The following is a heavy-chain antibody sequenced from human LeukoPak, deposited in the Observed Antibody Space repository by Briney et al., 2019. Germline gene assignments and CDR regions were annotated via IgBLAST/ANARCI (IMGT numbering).Heavy chain of an antibody. CDR2: INPSGGST. D-gene: IGHD2-15*01. CDR3: AREYCSGGSCFDY. V-gene: IGHV1-46*01. J-gene: IGHJ4*02. Sequence: ASVKVSCKASGYTFTGYYMHWVRQAPGQGLEWMGIINPSGGSTSYAQKFQGRVTMTRDMSTSTVYMELSSLRSEDTAVYYCAREYCSGGSCFDYWGQGTLVTVSS. CDR1: GYTFTGYY.